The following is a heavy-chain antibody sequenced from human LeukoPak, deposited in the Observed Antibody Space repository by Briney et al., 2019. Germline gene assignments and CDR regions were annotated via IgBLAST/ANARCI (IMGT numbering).Heavy chain of an antibody. CDR2: INQDGSEK. Sequence: GGSLRLSCAASRFTFSRYWMNWVRQAPGKGLEWVANINQDGSEKYYVDSVKGRFTISRDNAKNSLYLQMNSLRAEDTAVYYCARVAYYDSSGLDAFDIWGQGTMVTVSS. V-gene: IGHV3-7*01. CDR1: RFTFSRYW. CDR3: ARVAYYDSSGLDAFDI. D-gene: IGHD3-22*01. J-gene: IGHJ3*02.